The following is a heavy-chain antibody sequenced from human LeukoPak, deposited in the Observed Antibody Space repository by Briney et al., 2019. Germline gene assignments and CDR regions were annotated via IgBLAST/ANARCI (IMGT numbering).Heavy chain of an antibody. CDR1: GDSFSYFY. CDR2: IYNSGST. J-gene: IGHJ4*02. Sequence: PSETLSLTCAVYGDSFSYFYWSWIRQPPGKGLEWIGYIYNSGSTNYNPSLKSRVTISLDTSKNQFSLKLSSVTAADTAVYYCARGVVAAAGRTFDFWGQGTLVTVSS. CDR3: ARGVVAAAGRTFDF. D-gene: IGHD6-13*01. V-gene: IGHV4-59*01.